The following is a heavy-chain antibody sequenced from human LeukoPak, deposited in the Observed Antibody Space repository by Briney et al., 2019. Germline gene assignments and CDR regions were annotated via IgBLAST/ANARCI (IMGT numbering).Heavy chain of an antibody. D-gene: IGHD6-13*01. CDR1: GGSISSSSYY. CDR3: ARTIAAAYNYYYYYYMDV. J-gene: IGHJ6*03. V-gene: IGHV4-39*07. CDR2: IYYSGST. Sequence: SETLSLTCTVSGGSISSSSYYWGWIRQPPGKGLEWIGSIYYSGSTYYNPSLKSRVTISVDTSKNRFSLKLSSVTAADTAVYYCARTIAAAYNYYYYYYMDVWGKGTTVTVSS.